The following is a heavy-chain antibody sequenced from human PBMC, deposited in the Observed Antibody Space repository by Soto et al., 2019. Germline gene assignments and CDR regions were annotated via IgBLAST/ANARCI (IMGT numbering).Heavy chain of an antibody. Sequence: QVQLQESGPGLVKPSETLSLTCTVSGGSVSSESHYWSWIRQPPGKGLEWMGYIFYSGSTKYNPSLKSRVTISVDTSKNQFSLNLRSVTAADTAIYYCVGDCSGGFCHSNYGLDVWGQGTTVTVSS. J-gene: IGHJ6*02. V-gene: IGHV4-61*01. CDR3: VGDCSGGFCHSNYGLDV. CDR1: GGSVSSESHY. D-gene: IGHD2-15*01. CDR2: IFYSGST.